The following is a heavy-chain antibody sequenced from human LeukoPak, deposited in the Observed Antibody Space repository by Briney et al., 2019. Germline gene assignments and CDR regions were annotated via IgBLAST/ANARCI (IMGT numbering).Heavy chain of an antibody. D-gene: IGHD1-1*01. J-gene: IGHJ4*02. CDR1: GYTLTVYY. CDR2: INPNSGGT. Sequence: GASVKLSCKASGYTLTVYYIHWMRQAPGQGLEWMGWINPNSGGTNYLQKFQVRVTMTRDTSTNTTYMKLSRLGSDDSAVYYCAREGAGRNDYWGQGTLVTVSS. CDR3: AREGAGRNDY. V-gene: IGHV1-2*02.